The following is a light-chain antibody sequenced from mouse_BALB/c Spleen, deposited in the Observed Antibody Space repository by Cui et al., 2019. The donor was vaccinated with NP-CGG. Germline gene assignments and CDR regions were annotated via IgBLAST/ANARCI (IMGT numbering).Light chain of an antibody. CDR1: TGAVTTSNF. CDR2: GTN. J-gene: IGLJ1*01. CDR3: ALWYSNHWV. V-gene: IGLV1*01. Sequence: QGVVTQECAITTSPGETVTLTCRSSTGAVTTSNFANWVQEKPDHLFTGLIGGTNNRAPGVPARFSGSLIGDKAALTITGAQTEDEAIYFCALWYSNHWVFGGGTKLTVL.